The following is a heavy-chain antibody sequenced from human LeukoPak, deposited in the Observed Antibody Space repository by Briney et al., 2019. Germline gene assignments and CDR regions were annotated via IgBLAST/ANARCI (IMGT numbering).Heavy chain of an antibody. Sequence: SETLSLTCIVSGGSISSYYWSWIRQPPGKGLEWIGYIYYSGSTTYNPSLKSRVTVSVDTSKNQFSLRLSSVTAADTAVYYCARVQYYYGSGFDSWGREALVRVSS. D-gene: IGHD3-10*01. CDR1: GGSISSYY. CDR2: IYYSGST. V-gene: IGHV4-59*01. CDR3: ARVQYYYGSGFDS. J-gene: IGHJ4*02.